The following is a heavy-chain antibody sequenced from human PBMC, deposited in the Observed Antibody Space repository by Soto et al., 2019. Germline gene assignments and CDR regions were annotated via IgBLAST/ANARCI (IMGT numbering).Heavy chain of an antibody. J-gene: IGHJ6*02. CDR3: ARSIRVTRMFHVMDV. Sequence: SGPSLGNPTEALTLTCTVSGFSLTSPVMCVSWIGQSPGKALEWLAIIERDDDDKYYRTSLKTRLTISKDTRKNQVVRTMDNMEPPATATYYCARSIRVTRMFHVMDVWDQRT. CDR1: GFSLTSPVMC. D-gene: IGHD3-10*02. V-gene: IGHV2-70*13. CDR2: IERDDDDK.